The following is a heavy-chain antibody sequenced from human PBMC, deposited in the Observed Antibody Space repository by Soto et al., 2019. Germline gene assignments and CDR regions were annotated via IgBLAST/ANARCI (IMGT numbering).Heavy chain of an antibody. Sequence: PGGSLRLSCAASGFTFSSYGIHWVRQAPGKGLEWVAVISYDGSNKYYADSVKGRFTISRDNSKNTLYLQMNSLRAEDTAVYYCAKDLEYSSSSYYYYYGMDVWGQGTTVTVSS. CDR1: GFTFSSYG. CDR3: AKDLEYSSSSYYYYYGMDV. V-gene: IGHV3-30*18. J-gene: IGHJ6*02. CDR2: ISYDGSNK. D-gene: IGHD6-6*01.